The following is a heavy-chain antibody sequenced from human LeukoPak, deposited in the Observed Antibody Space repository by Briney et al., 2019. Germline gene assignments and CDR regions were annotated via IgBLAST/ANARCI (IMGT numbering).Heavy chain of an antibody. Sequence: GSVKVSCKASGYTFTTYGISWVRQAPGQGLEWMVYISFYNGNTNYAQNFQGRVTMTTDTSASTAYMELRSLTSDDTAIYYCARDLGHGSGSYGDYWGQGTLVTVSS. V-gene: IGHV1-18*01. CDR3: ARDLGHGSGSYGDY. D-gene: IGHD3-10*01. CDR2: ISFYNGNT. CDR1: GYTFTTYG. J-gene: IGHJ4*02.